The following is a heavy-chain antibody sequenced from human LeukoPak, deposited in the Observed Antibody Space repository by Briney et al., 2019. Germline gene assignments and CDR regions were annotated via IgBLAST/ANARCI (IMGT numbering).Heavy chain of an antibody. D-gene: IGHD3-3*01. J-gene: IGHJ4*02. CDR3: AGFTGPSYDFWSGFTFVFDY. CDR2: IYHSGST. Sequence: SETLSLTCTVSGGSISSGGYYWSWIRQPPGKGLEWIGYIYHSGSTYYNPSLKSRVTISVDRSKNQFSLKLSSVTAADTAVYYCAGFTGPSYDFWSGFTFVFDYWGQGTLVTVSS. CDR1: GGSISSGGYY. V-gene: IGHV4-30-2*01.